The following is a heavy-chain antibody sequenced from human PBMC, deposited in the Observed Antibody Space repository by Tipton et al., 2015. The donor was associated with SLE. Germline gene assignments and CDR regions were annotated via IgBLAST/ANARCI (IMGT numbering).Heavy chain of an antibody. V-gene: IGHV3-30*04. Sequence: SLRLSCVVSGFTFSSYPMHWVRQAPGKGLEWVAVISYDGRNKYYADSVKGRFTISRDNSKNTLYLQMNSLRAEDTAVYYCARVLGSYYGMDVWGQGTTVTVSS. CDR3: ARVLGSYYGMDV. J-gene: IGHJ6*02. CDR2: ISYDGRNK. CDR1: GFTFSSYP.